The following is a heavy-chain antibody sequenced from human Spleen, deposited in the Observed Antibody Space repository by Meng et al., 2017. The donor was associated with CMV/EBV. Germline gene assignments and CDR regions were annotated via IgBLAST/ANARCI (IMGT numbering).Heavy chain of an antibody. CDR2: IHPNSGGT. D-gene: IGHD1-26*01. CDR1: GYTFIDYY. J-gene: IGHJ4*02. V-gene: IGHV1-2*02. Sequence: VSCKASGYTFIDYYMSWVRQAPGQGLEWMGWIHPNSGGTNYPQKFQGRVTMTRDTSIRTVYMELSRLTSDDTAVYFCARDEGGSFGDWGQGALVTVS. CDR3: ARDEGGSFGD.